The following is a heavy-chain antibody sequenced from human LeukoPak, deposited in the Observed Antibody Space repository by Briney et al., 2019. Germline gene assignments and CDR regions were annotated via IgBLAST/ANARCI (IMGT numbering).Heavy chain of an antibody. CDR2: IIPIFGTA. V-gene: IGHV1-69*13. CDR3: ARYCSGGSCYFDY. J-gene: IGHJ4*02. Sequence: ASVKVSCKASGGTFSSYAISWVRQAPGQGLEWMGGIIPIFGTANYAQKFQGRVTITADESTSTAYMELSSLRSEDTAVYYCARYCSGGSCYFDYWGQGTLVTVSS. D-gene: IGHD2-15*01. CDR1: GGTFSSYA.